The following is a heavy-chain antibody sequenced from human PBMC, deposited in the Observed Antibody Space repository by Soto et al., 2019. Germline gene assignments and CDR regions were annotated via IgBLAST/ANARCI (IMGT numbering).Heavy chain of an antibody. D-gene: IGHD3-3*01. CDR3: AHRVRRTVFGLVTTTAIYFDF. CDR1: GFSLTTSGVG. CDR2: IYWDDDK. Sequence: QITLNESGPTVVRPTETLTLTCRFSGFSLTTSGVGVGWIRQSPGKAPEWLALIYWDDDKRYSASLKSRLTITKDTSKNQVVLTVSDLNPTATATYYCAHRVRRTVFGLVTTTAIYFDFWGQGTPVAVSS. V-gene: IGHV2-5*02. J-gene: IGHJ4*02.